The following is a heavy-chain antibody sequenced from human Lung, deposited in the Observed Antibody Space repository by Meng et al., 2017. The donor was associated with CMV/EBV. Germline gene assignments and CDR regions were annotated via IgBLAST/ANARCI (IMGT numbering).Heavy chain of an antibody. CDR3: ARMSYDWDDQESNWFDP. V-gene: IGHV1-8*03. CDR2: MNPNSGNT. Sequence: YTFTKYVISWVRQATGQGLEWMGWMNPNSGNTGYAQKFQGRVTITRDTSIGTAYMALSSLRSEDTAVYYCARMSYDWDDQESNWFDPWGQGTLVTVSS. D-gene: IGHD1-20*01. J-gene: IGHJ5*02. CDR1: YTFTKYV.